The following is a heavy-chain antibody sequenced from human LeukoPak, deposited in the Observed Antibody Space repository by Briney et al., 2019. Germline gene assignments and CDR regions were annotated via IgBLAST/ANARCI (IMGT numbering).Heavy chain of an antibody. CDR2: IYSGGTT. Sequence: SETLSLTCSVSGDSIIRSGNYWGWIRQAPGKGLEWVANIYSGGTTYYNPSLKSRVIISVDTSKNQVSLKLSSVTAADTALYYCASRPFSSLDYWGQGTLVSVSS. V-gene: IGHV4-39*01. CDR1: GDSIIRSGNY. D-gene: IGHD2/OR15-2a*01. CDR3: ASRPFSSLDY. J-gene: IGHJ4*02.